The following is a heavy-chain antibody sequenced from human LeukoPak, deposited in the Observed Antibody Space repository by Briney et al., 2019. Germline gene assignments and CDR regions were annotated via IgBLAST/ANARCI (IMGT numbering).Heavy chain of an antibody. V-gene: IGHV4-34*01. CDR1: GGSFSGYY. D-gene: IGHD1-1*01. CDR2: INHSGST. J-gene: IGHJ4*02. Sequence: PSETLSLTCAVYGGSFSGYYWSWIRQPPGKGLEWIGEINHSGSTNYNPSLKSRVTISVDTSKNQFSLKLSSVTAADTAVYYCARQPYDAANFDYWGQGTLVTVSS. CDR3: ARQPYDAANFDY.